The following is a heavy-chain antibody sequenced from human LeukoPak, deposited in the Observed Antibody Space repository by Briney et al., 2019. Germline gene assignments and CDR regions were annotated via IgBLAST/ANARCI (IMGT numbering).Heavy chain of an antibody. Sequence: SETLSLTCTVSGGSSSSSSYYWGWIRQPPGKGLEWIGSISYSGSTYYNPSLKSRVTISVDTSKNQFSLKLSSVTAADTAMYYCAREIYCGGDCYSFDPWGQGTLVTVSS. CDR3: AREIYCGGDCYSFDP. CDR1: GGSSSSSSYY. D-gene: IGHD2-21*02. CDR2: ISYSGST. J-gene: IGHJ5*02. V-gene: IGHV4-39*07.